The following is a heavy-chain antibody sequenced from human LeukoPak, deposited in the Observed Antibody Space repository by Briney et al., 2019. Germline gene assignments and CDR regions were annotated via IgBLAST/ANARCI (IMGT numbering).Heavy chain of an antibody. J-gene: IGHJ6*03. CDR2: IKSKTDGGTT. Sequence: GGSLRLSCAASGFTFSNAWMSWVRQAPGKGLEWVGRIKSKTDGGTTDYAAPVKGRFTISRDDSKNTLYPQMNSLKTEDTAVYYCTTESLVRTYYYYYMDVWGKGTTVTVSS. V-gene: IGHV3-15*01. CDR1: GFTFSNAW. CDR3: TTESLVRTYYYYYMDV.